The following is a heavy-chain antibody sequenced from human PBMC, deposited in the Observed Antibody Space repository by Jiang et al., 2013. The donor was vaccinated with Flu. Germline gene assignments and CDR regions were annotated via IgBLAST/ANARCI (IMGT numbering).Heavy chain of an antibody. J-gene: IGHJ6*02. CDR3: ARGNYGYYYGMDV. CDR1: RFTFRNYG. D-gene: IGHD3-10*01. CDR2: ISYDGSNE. Sequence: PGRSLRLSCAASRFTFRNYGMHWVRQAPGKGLEWVALISYDGSNEYYADSVKGRFTISRDNSKDTLYLQMNSLGAEDTAVYYCARGNYGYYYGMDVWGQGTTVTVSS. V-gene: IGHV3-33*01.